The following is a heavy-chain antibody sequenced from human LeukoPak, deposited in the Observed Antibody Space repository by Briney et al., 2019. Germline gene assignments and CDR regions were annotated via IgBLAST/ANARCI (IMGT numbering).Heavy chain of an antibody. CDR3: ARDLLEIAADGYFDY. Sequence: GGSLRLSCAASGFTFSSYSMNWVRQAPGKGLEWVSSISTSSSYIYYADSVKGRFTISRDNAKNSLFLQMNSLRAEDTAVYYCARDLLEIAADGYFDYWGQGTLVTVSS. V-gene: IGHV3-21*01. J-gene: IGHJ4*02. D-gene: IGHD6-13*01. CDR1: GFTFSSYS. CDR2: ISTSSSYI.